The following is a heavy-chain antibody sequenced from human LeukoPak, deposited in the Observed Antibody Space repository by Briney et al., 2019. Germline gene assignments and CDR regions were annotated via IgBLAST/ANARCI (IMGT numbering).Heavy chain of an antibody. Sequence: ASVKGSCKASGYTFTRYYMHWGRQAPGQGLEWMGIINPSGGSTRYAQKFQGRVTMTRDMSTSTVYMELSSLRSEDTAVYYCARGTDGDYHYFDYWGQATLVTVSS. CDR1: GYTFTRYY. J-gene: IGHJ4*02. V-gene: IGHV1-46*01. CDR2: INPSGGST. CDR3: ARGTDGDYHYFDY. D-gene: IGHD4-17*01.